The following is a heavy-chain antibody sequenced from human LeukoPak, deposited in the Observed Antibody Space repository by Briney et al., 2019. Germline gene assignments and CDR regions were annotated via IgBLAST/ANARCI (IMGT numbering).Heavy chain of an antibody. Sequence: GGSLRLSCVASGFIFSNYWMSWVRQVPGKGREWVANMKQDGREKYLVDCVKGGFTISRDNAKNSLYLQMNSLRAEDTAVYYCARGVGYYDILTGFKPFDYWGQGTLVTVSS. CDR3: ARGVGYYDILTGFKPFDY. V-gene: IGHV3-7*01. CDR1: GFIFSNYW. J-gene: IGHJ4*02. D-gene: IGHD3-9*01. CDR2: MKQDGREK.